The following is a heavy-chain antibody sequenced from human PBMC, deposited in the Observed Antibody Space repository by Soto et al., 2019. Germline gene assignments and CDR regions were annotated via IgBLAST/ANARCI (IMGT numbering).Heavy chain of an antibody. J-gene: IGHJ6*02. CDR2: ISSTTNYI. V-gene: IGHV3-21*01. Sequence: PGGSLRLSCAASGFTFSRYSMNWVRQAPGKGLEWVSSISSTTNYIYYADSMKGRFTVSRDNAKNSVYLDMNSLSAEDTAVYYCARDLWESLRTTPRTFGLDVWGQGTTVTVSS. CDR3: ARDLWESLRTTPRTFGLDV. D-gene: IGHD1-26*01. CDR1: GFTFSRYS.